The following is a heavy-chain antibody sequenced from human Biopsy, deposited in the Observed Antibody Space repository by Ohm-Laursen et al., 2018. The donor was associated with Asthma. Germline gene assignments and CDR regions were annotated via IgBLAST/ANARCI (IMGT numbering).Heavy chain of an antibody. CDR1: GFMFRSFG. V-gene: IGHV3-30*18. D-gene: IGHD5-12*01. Sequence: SSLRLSCAASGFMFRSFGMHWVRQAPGKGLEWVAVISYDGNHKFYEDSVKGRFTISRDNSKNTLYLQMSSLRTEDTAVYYCAKRRGYSGHDNDYWGQGTLVIVSS. CDR3: AKRRGYSGHDNDY. CDR2: ISYDGNHK. J-gene: IGHJ4*02.